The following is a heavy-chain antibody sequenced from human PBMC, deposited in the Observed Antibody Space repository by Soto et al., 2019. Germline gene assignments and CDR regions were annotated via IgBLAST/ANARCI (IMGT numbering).Heavy chain of an antibody. D-gene: IGHD4-17*01. Sequence: PSETLSLTCTVSGGSISSYYWSWIRQPPGKGLEWIGYIYYTGSTNYNPSLKSRVTISVDTSKNQFSLKLSSVTAADTATYYCARDFHYGDIYYFDYWGLGTLVTVSS. CDR1: GGSISSYY. J-gene: IGHJ4*02. CDR3: ARDFHYGDIYYFDY. V-gene: IGHV4-59*01. CDR2: IYYTGST.